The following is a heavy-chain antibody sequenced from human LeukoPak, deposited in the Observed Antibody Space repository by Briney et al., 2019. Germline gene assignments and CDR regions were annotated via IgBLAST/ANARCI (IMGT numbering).Heavy chain of an antibody. D-gene: IGHD6-6*01. J-gene: IGHJ4*02. CDR1: GFTFSSYA. Sequence: GSLRLSCAASGFTFSSYAMSWVRQAPGKGLEWIGEINHSGSTNYNPSLKSRVTISVDTSKNQFSLKLSSVTAAGTAVYYCASNRYSSSVSDYWGQGTLVTVSS. V-gene: IGHV4-34*01. CDR3: ASNRYSSSVSDY. CDR2: INHSGST.